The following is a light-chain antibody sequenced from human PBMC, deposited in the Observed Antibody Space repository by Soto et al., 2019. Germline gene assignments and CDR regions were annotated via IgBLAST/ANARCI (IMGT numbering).Light chain of an antibody. CDR1: QSVLYSSNNKNC. J-gene: IGKJ2*01. CDR2: WAS. Sequence: DIVMTQSPDSLAVSLGERATINCKSSQSVLYSSNNKNCLAWYQQKPGQPPKLLIYWASTRESGVPDRFSGSGSGTDFTLTISSLQAEDVAVYYCQQYYSTVYTFGQGTKLEIK. CDR3: QQYYSTVYT. V-gene: IGKV4-1*01.